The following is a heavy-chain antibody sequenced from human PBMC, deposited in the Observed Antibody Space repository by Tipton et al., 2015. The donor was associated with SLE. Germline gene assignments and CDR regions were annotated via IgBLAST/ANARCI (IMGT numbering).Heavy chain of an antibody. CDR1: GYSISSGYY. CDR2: IYHSGST. V-gene: IGHV4-38-2*02. D-gene: IGHD6-19*01. J-gene: IGHJ3*02. Sequence: TLSLTCAVSGYSISSGYYWGWIRQPPGKGLEWIGSIYHSGSTYYNPSLKSRVTISVDTSKNQFSLKLSSVAAADTAVYYCARDLWIAVAGIGAFDIWGQGTMVTVSS. CDR3: ARDLWIAVAGIGAFDI.